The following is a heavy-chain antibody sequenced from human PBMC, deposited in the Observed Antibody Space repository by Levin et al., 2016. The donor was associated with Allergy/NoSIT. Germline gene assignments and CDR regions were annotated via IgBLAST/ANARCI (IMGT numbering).Heavy chain of an antibody. V-gene: IGHV1-46*03. J-gene: IGHJ4*02. CDR3: ATSPGVIALGYYFDY. CDR2: INPTNGGT. Sequence: WVRQAPGQGFEWMGWINPTNGGTNYAQKFQGRVTMTRDTSTSTVYMELSSLRSEDTAVYYCATSPGVIALGYYFDYWGQGTLVTVSS. D-gene: IGHD3-16*02.